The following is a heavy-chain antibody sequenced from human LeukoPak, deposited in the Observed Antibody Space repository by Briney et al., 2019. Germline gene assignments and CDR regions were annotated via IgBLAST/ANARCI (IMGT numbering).Heavy chain of an antibody. CDR1: GFTFSSYA. CDR2: ISGSGGST. CDR3: AKDRSYYDILTGYDLDYYFDY. J-gene: IGHJ4*02. D-gene: IGHD3-9*01. V-gene: IGHV3-23*01. Sequence: GGSLRLSCAASGFTFSSYAMSWVRQAPGKGLEWVSAISGSGGSTYYADSVKGRFTISRDNSKNTLYLQMNSLRAEDTAVYYCAKDRSYYDILTGYDLDYYFDYWGQGTLVTVSS.